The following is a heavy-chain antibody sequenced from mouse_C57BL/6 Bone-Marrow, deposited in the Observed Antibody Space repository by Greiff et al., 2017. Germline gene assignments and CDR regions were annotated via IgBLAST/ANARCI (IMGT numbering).Heavy chain of an antibody. V-gene: IGHV1-85*01. J-gene: IGHJ1*03. D-gene: IGHD1-1*01. CDR1: GYTFTSYD. Sequence: VKLQESGPELVKPGASVKLSCKASGYTFTSYDINWVKQRPGQGLEWIGWIYPRGGSTKYNEKFKGKATLTVDTSSSTAYMGLHSLTSEDSAVYFCARLEFDGSSGDWYFDVWGTGTTVTVSS. CDR3: ARLEFDGSSGDWYFDV. CDR2: IYPRGGST.